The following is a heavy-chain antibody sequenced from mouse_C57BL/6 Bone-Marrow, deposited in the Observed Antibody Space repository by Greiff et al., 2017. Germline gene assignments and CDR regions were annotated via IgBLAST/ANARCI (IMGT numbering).Heavy chain of an antibody. CDR3: ARLGYSNYGAMDY. Sequence: QVQLKESGPELVKPGASVKISCKASGYAFSSSWMNWVKQRPGKGLEWIGRIYPGDGDTNYNGKFKGKATLTADKSSSTAYMQLSSLTSEDSAVYFCARLGYSNYGAMDYWGQGTSVTVSS. CDR2: IYPGDGDT. CDR1: GYAFSSSW. J-gene: IGHJ4*01. V-gene: IGHV1-82*01. D-gene: IGHD2-5*01.